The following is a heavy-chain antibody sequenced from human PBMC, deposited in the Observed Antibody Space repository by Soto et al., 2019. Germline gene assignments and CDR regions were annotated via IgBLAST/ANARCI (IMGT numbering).Heavy chain of an antibody. CDR1: GGSISCGGYY. D-gene: IGHD2-2*01. Sequence: PSETLSLTCAVSGGSISCGGYYWSWIRQPPGKGLEWIGYIHYSGTTNYNPSLKSRVTMSVDTSKNQFSLKVNSVTAADTAVYYCTRDMFPEPAAPRGRFDPWGQGTLVTVS. V-gene: IGHV4-61*08. CDR3: TRDMFPEPAAPRGRFDP. CDR2: IHYSGTT. J-gene: IGHJ5*02.